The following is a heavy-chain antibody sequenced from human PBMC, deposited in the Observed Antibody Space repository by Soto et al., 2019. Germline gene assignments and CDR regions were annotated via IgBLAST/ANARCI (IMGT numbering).Heavy chain of an antibody. CDR2: INPNSGGT. CDR3: AAVTGYSSGWIQTDY. J-gene: IGHJ4*02. CDR1: GYTFTGYY. Sequence: ASVKVSCKASGYTFTGYYMHWVRQAPGQGLEWMGWINPNSGGTNYAQKFQGWVTMTRDTSISTAYMELSSLRSEDTAVYYCAAVTGYSSGWIQTDYWGQGTLVTVSS. V-gene: IGHV1-2*04. D-gene: IGHD6-19*01.